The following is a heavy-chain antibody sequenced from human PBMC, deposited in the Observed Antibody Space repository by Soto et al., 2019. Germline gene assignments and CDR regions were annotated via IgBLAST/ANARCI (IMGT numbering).Heavy chain of an antibody. CDR1: GFTFSNAW. Sequence: EVQLVESGGGLVKPGGSLRLSCAASGFTFSNAWMNWVRQAPGKGLAWVGRIKSKTDGGTTDYAAPVKGRFTISRDDSKNTLYLQMNSLKTDDTAVYYCTTDPRGRGYATGGYWGQGTLVTVSS. CDR2: IKSKTDGGTT. J-gene: IGHJ4*02. D-gene: IGHD5-12*01. CDR3: TTDPRGRGYATGGY. V-gene: IGHV3-15*07.